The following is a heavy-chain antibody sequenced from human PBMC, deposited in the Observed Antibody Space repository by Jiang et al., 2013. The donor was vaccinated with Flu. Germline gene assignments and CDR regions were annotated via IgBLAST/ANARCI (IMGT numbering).Heavy chain of an antibody. CDR3: AKGVDSAGHYYTLDD. D-gene: IGHD3-3*01. CDR2: INAGTGNT. CDR1: GFTFISYA. Sequence: GAEVKKPGASVKVSCKTSGFTFISYAIHWVRQAPGHTLEWMGWINAGTGNTKYSQSFQGRVTLTSDTSASTVYMELSSLTFEDTAVFYCAKGVDSAGHYYTLDDWGQGTLVAVSS. V-gene: IGHV1-3*01. J-gene: IGHJ4*02.